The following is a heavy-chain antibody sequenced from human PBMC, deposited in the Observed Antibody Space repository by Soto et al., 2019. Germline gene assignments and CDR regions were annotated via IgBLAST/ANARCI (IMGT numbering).Heavy chain of an antibody. D-gene: IGHD3-22*01. CDR3: GRDRYYYDSSGSMGLDAFDI. CDR1: GYTFTSYG. V-gene: IGHV1-18*01. J-gene: IGHJ3*02. Sequence: ASVKVSCKASGYTFTSYGISWVRQAPGQGLEWMGWISAYNGNTNYAQKLQGRVTMTTDTSTSTAYMELRSLRSDDTAVYYCGRDRYYYDSSGSMGLDAFDIWGQGTMVTVSS. CDR2: ISAYNGNT.